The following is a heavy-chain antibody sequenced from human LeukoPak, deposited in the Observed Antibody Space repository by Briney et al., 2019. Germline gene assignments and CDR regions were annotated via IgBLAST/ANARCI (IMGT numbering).Heavy chain of an antibody. D-gene: IGHD3-10*01. CDR2: ISPDNGGT. CDR3: AATLAPGLYYYMDV. Sequence: ASVKVSCKASGYTFADYYLHWVRQAPGQGLEWMGWISPDNGGTNYAQKFQGRVTLLRDTSTNTAYVELSSLRSDDTAVYYCAATLAPGLYYYMDVWGKGTTVIVSS. V-gene: IGHV1-2*02. J-gene: IGHJ6*03. CDR1: GYTFADYY.